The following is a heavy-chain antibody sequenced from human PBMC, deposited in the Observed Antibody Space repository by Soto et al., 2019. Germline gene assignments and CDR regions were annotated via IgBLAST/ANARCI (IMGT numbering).Heavy chain of an antibody. J-gene: IGHJ5*02. CDR2: ISYSGTA. V-gene: IGHV4-39*01. D-gene: IGHD1-1*01. CDR3: ARLNQDDFNRNREWFDP. Sequence: PSETLSLTCTLSCGSIRSSSSYWGWLRQPPGKGLEWIALISYSGTAFYNLSLRNRGAISVDTSKNQFSLKVHSVTAADTAVYYSARLNQDDFNRNREWFDPLGQGTLVTVSS. CDR1: CGSIRSSSSY.